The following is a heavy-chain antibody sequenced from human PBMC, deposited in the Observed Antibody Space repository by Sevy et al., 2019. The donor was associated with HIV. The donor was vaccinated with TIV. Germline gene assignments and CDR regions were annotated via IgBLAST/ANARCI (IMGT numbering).Heavy chain of an antibody. CDR1: GVTFSSYA. D-gene: IGHD4-17*01. CDR3: ARDQHDYAGNIRTGWFDP. J-gene: IGHJ5*02. V-gene: IGHV3-30-3*01. Sequence: GGSLRLSCAAPGVTFSSYAMHWVRQAPGKGLEWVAVISYDGSNKYYADSVKGRFTISRDNSKKTVYLQMNSLRVEDTAVYYCARDQHDYAGNIRTGWFDPWGQGALVTVSS. CDR2: ISYDGSNK.